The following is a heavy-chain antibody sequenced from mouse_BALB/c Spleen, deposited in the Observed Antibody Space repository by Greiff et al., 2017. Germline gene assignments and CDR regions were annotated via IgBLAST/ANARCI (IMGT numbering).Heavy chain of an antibody. D-gene: IGHD1-2*01. CDR2: ISSGGST. V-gene: IGHV5-6-5*01. CDR1: GFTFSSYA. Sequence: EVLLVESGGGLVKPGGSLKLSCAASGFTFSSYAMSWVRQTPEKRLEWVASISSGGSTYYPDSVKGRFTISRDNARNILYLQMSSLRSEDTAMYYCARCQFITTATYAMDYWGQGTSVTVSS. J-gene: IGHJ4*01. CDR3: ARCQFITTATYAMDY.